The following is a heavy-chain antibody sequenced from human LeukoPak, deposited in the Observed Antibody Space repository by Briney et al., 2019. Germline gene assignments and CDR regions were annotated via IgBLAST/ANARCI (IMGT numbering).Heavy chain of an antibody. V-gene: IGHV4-4*02. CDR2: IYHSGST. Sequence: GSLRLSCAASGFTFSSYWMSWVRQPPGKGLEWIGEIYHSGSTNYNPSLKSRVTISVDKSKNQFSLKLSSVTAADTAVYYCARSIGATILDYWGQGTLVTVSS. J-gene: IGHJ4*02. CDR3: ARSIGATILDY. D-gene: IGHD5-12*01. CDR1: GFTFSSYW.